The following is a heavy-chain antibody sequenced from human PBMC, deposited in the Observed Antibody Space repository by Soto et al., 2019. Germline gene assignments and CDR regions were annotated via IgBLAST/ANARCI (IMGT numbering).Heavy chain of an antibody. J-gene: IGHJ4*02. CDR3: ARDGYSSYYFDY. V-gene: IGHV3-48*02. Sequence: LSRAACGLRVYSSGVTGSFQAPGKGLEWISYISSSSSTINYADSVKGRFTISRDNAKNSLYLQMNSLRDEDTAVYYCARDGYSSYYFDYWGQGTLVTVSS. CDR1: GLRVYSSG. CDR2: ISSSSSTI. D-gene: IGHD5-18*01.